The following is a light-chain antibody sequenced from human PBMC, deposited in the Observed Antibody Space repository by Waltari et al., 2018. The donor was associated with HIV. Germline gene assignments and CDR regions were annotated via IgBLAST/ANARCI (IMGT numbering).Light chain of an antibody. CDR3: SSYAGRNNYV. V-gene: IGLV2-8*01. CDR1: SRDVGGYKY. J-gene: IGLJ1*01. CDR2: EVS. Sequence: QSALTQPPSASGSPGPAVTISCTGTSRDVGGYKYVSWYQQHPGKAPKLMIYEVSKRPSGVPDRFSGSKSGNTASLTVSGLQAEDEADYYCSSYAGRNNYVFGTGTKVTVL.